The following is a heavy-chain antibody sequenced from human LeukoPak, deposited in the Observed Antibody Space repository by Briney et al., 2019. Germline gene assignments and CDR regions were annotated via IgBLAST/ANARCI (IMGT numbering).Heavy chain of an antibody. J-gene: IGHJ4*02. CDR3: AKDDGYSSSWYGGSVDY. Sequence: PGGSLRLSCEASGFTFSSYGTSWVRQAPGKGLEWVSTISGNGAKTYYADSVKGRFTISRDNSKNTLYLQMNSLRAEDTAVYYCAKDDGYSSSWYGGSVDYWGQGTLVTVSS. D-gene: IGHD6-13*01. V-gene: IGHV3-23*01. CDR1: GFTFSSYG. CDR2: ISGNGAKT.